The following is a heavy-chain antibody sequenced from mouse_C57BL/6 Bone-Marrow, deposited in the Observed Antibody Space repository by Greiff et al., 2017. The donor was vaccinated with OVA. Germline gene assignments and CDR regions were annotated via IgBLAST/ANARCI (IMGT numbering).Heavy chain of an antibody. CDR2: IHPNSGST. J-gene: IGHJ2*01. Sequence: QVQLQQPGAELVKPGASVKLSCKASGYTFTSYWMHWVKQRPGQGLEWIGMIHPNSGSTNYNEKFKSKATLTVDKSSSTAYMQLSSLTSEDSAVYYCARKGYDYDDFDYWGQGTTLTVSS. D-gene: IGHD2-4*01. CDR3: ARKGYDYDDFDY. V-gene: IGHV1-64*01. CDR1: GYTFTSYW.